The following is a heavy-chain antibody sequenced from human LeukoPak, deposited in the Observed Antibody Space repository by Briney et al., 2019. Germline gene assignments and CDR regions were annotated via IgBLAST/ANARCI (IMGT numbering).Heavy chain of an antibody. CDR3: TTDSSGWLTPPYYFDY. CDR2: IKSKTDGGTT. V-gene: IGHV3-15*01. D-gene: IGHD6-19*01. Sequence: PGGSLRLSCAASGFTFGNAWMSWVRQAPGKGLEWVGRIKSKTDGGTTDYAAPVKGRFTISRDDSKNTPYLQMNSLKTEDTAVYYCTTDSSGWLTPPYYFDYWGQGTLVTVSS. J-gene: IGHJ4*02. CDR1: GFTFGNAW.